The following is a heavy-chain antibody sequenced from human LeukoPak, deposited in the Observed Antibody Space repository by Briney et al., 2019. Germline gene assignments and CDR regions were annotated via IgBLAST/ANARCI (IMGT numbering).Heavy chain of an antibody. Sequence: GGSLRLSCAASGFTCSSYEMNWVRQAPGKGLEWVSYISSSGSTIYYADSVKGRYTISRDNAKNSLYLQMNSLRAEDTAVYYCARESGVARGYYYGMDVWGQGTTVTVSS. CDR3: ARESGVARGYYYGMDV. J-gene: IGHJ6*02. V-gene: IGHV3-48*03. D-gene: IGHD3-3*01. CDR1: GFTCSSYE. CDR2: ISSSGSTI.